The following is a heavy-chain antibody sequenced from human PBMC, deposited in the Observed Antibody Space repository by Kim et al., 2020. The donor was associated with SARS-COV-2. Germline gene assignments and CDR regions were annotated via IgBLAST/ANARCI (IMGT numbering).Heavy chain of an antibody. CDR1: GYSFTNYW. V-gene: IGHV5-51*01. J-gene: IGHJ5*02. D-gene: IGHD3-10*01. Sequence: GESLKISCKGSGYSFTNYWIAWVRRMPGKGLEWMGIIYPGDSDTKYSPSFRGQVTISADMSISTAYLQWSSLKASDTAMYYCAGSYYYGSGTYRWFDPWGQGTLVTVSS. CDR3: AGSYYYGSGTYRWFDP. CDR2: IYPGDSDT.